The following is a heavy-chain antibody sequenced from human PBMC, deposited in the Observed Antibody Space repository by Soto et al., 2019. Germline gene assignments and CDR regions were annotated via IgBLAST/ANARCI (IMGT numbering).Heavy chain of an antibody. V-gene: IGHV4-39*01. Sequence: SETLSLTCTVSGGSISSSSYYWGWIRQPPGKGLEWIGSIYYSGSTYYNPSLKSRVTISVDTSKNQFSLKLSSVTAADTAVYNCARIVVVPAAILSIGYYYYMDVWGKGTTVT. D-gene: IGHD2-2*01. CDR3: ARIVVVPAAILSIGYYYYMDV. J-gene: IGHJ6*03. CDR1: GGSISSSSYY. CDR2: IYYSGST.